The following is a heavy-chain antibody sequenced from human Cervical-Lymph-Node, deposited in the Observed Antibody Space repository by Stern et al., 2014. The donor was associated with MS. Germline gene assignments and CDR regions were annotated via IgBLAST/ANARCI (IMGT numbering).Heavy chain of an antibody. Sequence: QVQLVESGAEVKKPGSSVKVSCKASGGTFSNYAISWVRQAPGQGLEWIGGIIPILGTENYAQKFQGRVTIPADESTSTAYMELSSLRSEDTALYYCARGWSYDILTAYSYWGQGTLVTVSS. CDR3: ARGWSYDILTAYSY. CDR2: IIPILGTE. V-gene: IGHV1-69*01. D-gene: IGHD3-9*01. CDR1: GGTFSNYA. J-gene: IGHJ4*02.